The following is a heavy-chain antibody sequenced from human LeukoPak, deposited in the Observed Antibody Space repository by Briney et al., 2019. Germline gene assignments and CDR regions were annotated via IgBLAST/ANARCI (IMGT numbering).Heavy chain of an antibody. V-gene: IGHV3-72*01. CDR1: GFPFSDHA. CDR2: IRNKANSYTT. D-gene: IGHD1-26*01. Sequence: GGSLRLSCGACGFPFSDHAMEWVRQARGKGLEWVGRIRNKANSYTTDYAASVQGRFTVSRDDSKNSLYLQMNSMKTEDTAVYYGTRLVGANDWGQGTLVTVSS. J-gene: IGHJ4*02. CDR3: TRLVGAND.